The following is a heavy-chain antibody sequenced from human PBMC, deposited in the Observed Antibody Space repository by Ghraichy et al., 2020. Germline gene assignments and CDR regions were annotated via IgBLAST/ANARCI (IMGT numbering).Heavy chain of an antibody. Sequence: GESLNISCKGSGYSFTSYWIGWVRQMPGKGLEWMGIIYPGDSDTRYSPSFQGQVTISADKSISTAYLQWSSLKASDTAMYYCARQDCSSTSCYTPYYYYYGMDVWGQGTTVTVSS. CDR1: GYSFTSYW. V-gene: IGHV5-51*01. J-gene: IGHJ6*02. CDR3: ARQDCSSTSCYTPYYYYYGMDV. CDR2: IYPGDSDT. D-gene: IGHD2-2*02.